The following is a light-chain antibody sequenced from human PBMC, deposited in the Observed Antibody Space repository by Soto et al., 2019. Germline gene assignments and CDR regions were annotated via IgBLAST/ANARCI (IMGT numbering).Light chain of an antibody. V-gene: IGLV1-51*01. J-gene: IGLJ3*02. CDR1: DSNIGNNY. CDR2: DNN. CDR3: GTWDSSLTSWV. Sequence: QSVLTQPPSVSAAPGQRVSISCSGSDSNIGNNYISWYRQVPGTAPKVVIYDNNKRPSWIPDRFSASKSGTSSTLAITGLRTGDEAFYYCGTWDSSLTSWVFDGGTKLTVL.